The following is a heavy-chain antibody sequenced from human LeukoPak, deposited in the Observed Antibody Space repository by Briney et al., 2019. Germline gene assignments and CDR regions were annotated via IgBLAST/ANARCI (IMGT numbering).Heavy chain of an antibody. CDR2: ITLFNGNT. D-gene: IGHD3-9*01. CDR3: AIGYDILTGYGAFDI. Sequence: GSSVKVSCKASGYTFTYRYLHWVRQAPGQALEWMGWITLFNGNTNYAQKFQDRVTITRDRSMSTAYMELSSLRSEDTAMYYCAIGYDILTGYGAFDIWGQGTMVTVSS. J-gene: IGHJ3*02. V-gene: IGHV1-45*02. CDR1: GYTFTYRY.